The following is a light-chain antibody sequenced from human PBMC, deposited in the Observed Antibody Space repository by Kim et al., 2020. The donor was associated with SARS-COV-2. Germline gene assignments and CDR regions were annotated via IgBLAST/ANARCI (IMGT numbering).Light chain of an antibody. CDR2: EDN. CDR1: SGSIASDY. V-gene: IGLV6-57*02. J-gene: IGLJ2*01. CDR3: QSYDSSIPVV. Sequence: GTTACTGGSGSIASDYVQWYQQRPRGAPTTVIYEDNQRPSGVPDRFSGSIDSSSNAASLTISGLTTEDADDYYCQSYDSSIPVVFGGGTQLTVL.